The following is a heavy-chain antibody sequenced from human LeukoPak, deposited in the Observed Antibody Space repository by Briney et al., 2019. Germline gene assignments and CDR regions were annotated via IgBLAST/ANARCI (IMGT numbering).Heavy chain of an antibody. V-gene: IGHV3-7*01. Sequence: GGSLRLSCAASGFTFSAHWMSWVRQAPGKGLEWVANINLDESAKRYVSSVKGRFTISRDNAKNSLYLQMNSLRAEDTAVYYCAKYGGNSGTAFDIWAKGQWSPSLQ. CDR2: INLDESAK. D-gene: IGHD4-23*01. CDR3: AKYGGNSGTAFDI. CDR1: GFTFSAHW. J-gene: IGHJ3*02.